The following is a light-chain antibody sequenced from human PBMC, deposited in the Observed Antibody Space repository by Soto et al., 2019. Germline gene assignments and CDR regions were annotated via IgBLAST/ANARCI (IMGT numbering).Light chain of an antibody. Sequence: EIVLTQSPGTLSLSPGERATLSCRASRSFSSSYLAWYQQKPGQAPRLLIYAASTRATGIPDRFSGSGSATDFTLTISRLEPEDSAVYYCHQYGSSPPYTFGRGTRLEIK. CDR2: AAS. J-gene: IGKJ2*01. CDR3: HQYGSSPPYT. V-gene: IGKV3-20*01. CDR1: RSFSSSY.